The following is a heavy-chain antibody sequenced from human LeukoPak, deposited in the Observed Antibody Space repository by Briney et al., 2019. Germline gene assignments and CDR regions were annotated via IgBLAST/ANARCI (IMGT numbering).Heavy chain of an antibody. V-gene: IGHV3-48*01. D-gene: IGHD6-13*01. Sequence: TGGSLRLSCAASGFTVSSNYMSWVRQAPGKGLEWVSYISSSGRTFYYADSVKGRFTISRDNGKNSLYLQMNSLRVEDTAVYYCARDSRGSSWFFDYWGQGALVTVSS. CDR1: GFTVSSNY. CDR2: ISSSGRTF. J-gene: IGHJ4*02. CDR3: ARDSRGSSWFFDY.